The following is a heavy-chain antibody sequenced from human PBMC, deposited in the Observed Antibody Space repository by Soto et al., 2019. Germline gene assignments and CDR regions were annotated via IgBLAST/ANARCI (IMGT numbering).Heavy chain of an antibody. CDR1: GGSISSSSYY. CDR2: SYYSGST. CDR3: ARSIVYGSSTSCYNYYGMDV. J-gene: IGHJ6*02. D-gene: IGHD2-2*02. V-gene: IGHV4-39*01. Sequence: QLQLQESGPGLVKPSETLSLTCTVSGGSISSSSYYWGWIRQPPGKGLEWIGSSYYSGSTYYNPSLKSRVTISVDTSKNRFSLTLISVSAADTAVYYCARSIVYGSSTSCYNYYGMDVCGQGTTVTVSS.